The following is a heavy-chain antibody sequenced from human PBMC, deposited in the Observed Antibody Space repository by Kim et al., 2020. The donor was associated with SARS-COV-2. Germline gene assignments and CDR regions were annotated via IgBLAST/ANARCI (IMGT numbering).Heavy chain of an antibody. CDR3: AKEERHYNNLTGNQY. D-gene: IGHD3-9*01. CDR2: ISSSGGST. V-gene: IGHV3-23*02. J-gene: IGHJ1*01. Sequence: WESLRLSCAVSGCTVSSYAMSWVRQAPGKGLEWVSVISSSGGSTYYEDASNGLFTITSDNTNNTHYLQKSILIAEATAEYYCAKEERHYNNLTGNQYWG. CDR1: GCTVSSYA.